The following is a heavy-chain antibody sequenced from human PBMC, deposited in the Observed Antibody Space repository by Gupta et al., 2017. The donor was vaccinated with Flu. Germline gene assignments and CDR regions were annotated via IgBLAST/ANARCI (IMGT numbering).Heavy chain of an antibody. D-gene: IGHD1/OR15-1a*01. CDR3: ARTGKNGWNIDH. CDR2: IEENGNQK. V-gene: IGHV3-7*01. CDR1: GLTFRRYS. Sequence: EVQLVESGGGLVQPGGSLRLSCGDSGLTFRRYSMSWVRQAAGKGLEWVSKIEENGNQKYYMDSVKGRFTISRDNAKNSLSLQMNSLRAEDTGVYYCARTGKNGWNIDHWGQGALVTVSS. J-gene: IGHJ4*02.